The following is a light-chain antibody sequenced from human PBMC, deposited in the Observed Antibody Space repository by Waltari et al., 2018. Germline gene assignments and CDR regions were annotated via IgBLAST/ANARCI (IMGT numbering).Light chain of an antibody. CDR2: GAS. CDR3: QQAASFPLT. V-gene: IGKV3-15*01. J-gene: IGKJ4*01. Sequence: EIVMTQSPANLSVSPGERATLSCRASQSVSSNLAWYQQKPGQAPRLLIYGASTRATGIPARFSGSGSGTEFTLTISSLQSEDFATYYCQQAASFPLTFGGGTKVEIK. CDR1: QSVSSN.